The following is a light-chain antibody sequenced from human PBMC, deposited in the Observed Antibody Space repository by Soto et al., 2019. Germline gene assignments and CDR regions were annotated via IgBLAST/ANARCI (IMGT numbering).Light chain of an antibody. V-gene: IGLV4-69*01. CDR2: LNSDGSH. J-gene: IGLJ2*01. CDR1: SGHSNYA. Sequence: QSVLTQSPSASASLGASVKLTCTLSSGHSNYAIAWHQQQPEKGPRYLMKLNSDGSHSKGDGIPDRFSGSSSGADRYLTISSLQSEDEADYYCQTWGTGTVVFGGGTKLTVL. CDR3: QTWGTGTVV.